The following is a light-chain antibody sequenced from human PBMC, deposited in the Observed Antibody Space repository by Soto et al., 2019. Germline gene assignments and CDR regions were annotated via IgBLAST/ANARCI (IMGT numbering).Light chain of an antibody. CDR3: HQYNNWPRT. Sequence: EIVMTQSPATLSVSPGERATLSCRASQSVSSNLAWYQQKPGQAPRLLIYGASTRATGIPARFSGSGSGTEFTLTISSLQSEEFAVYYCHQYNNWPRTCGQGTKVDIK. J-gene: IGKJ1*01. CDR2: GAS. CDR1: QSVSSN. V-gene: IGKV3-15*01.